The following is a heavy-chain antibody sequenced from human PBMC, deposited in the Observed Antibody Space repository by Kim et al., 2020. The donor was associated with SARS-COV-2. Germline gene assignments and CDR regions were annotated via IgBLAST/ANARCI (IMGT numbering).Heavy chain of an antibody. CDR3: ARDRIVVVVAANVYYYYYGKDV. J-gene: IGHJ6*02. CDR2: NSASNGNT. Sequence: ASEKVSCKASGYTFTSYGISWVRQAPGQGLEWMGWNSASNGNTNYAQKLQGRDTRTTDTSTSTAYMELRSLRSDDTAVYYCARDRIVVVVAANVYYYYYGKDVWGQGNTVTVSS. CDR1: GYTFTSYG. D-gene: IGHD2-15*01. V-gene: IGHV1-18*01.